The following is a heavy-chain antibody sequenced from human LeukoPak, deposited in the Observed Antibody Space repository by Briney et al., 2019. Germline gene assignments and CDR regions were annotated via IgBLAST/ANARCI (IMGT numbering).Heavy chain of an antibody. V-gene: IGHV5-10-1*01. Sequence: GESLKISCKGSGYSFTSYWITWVRQMPGKGLGWMGRIDPSDSYTNYSPSFQGHVTISADKSMSTAYLQWSSLKASDTAMYYCASDDDSLDYWGQGTLVTVSS. J-gene: IGHJ4*02. CDR3: ASDDDSLDY. CDR2: IDPSDSYT. CDR1: GYSFTSYW. D-gene: IGHD2-21*02.